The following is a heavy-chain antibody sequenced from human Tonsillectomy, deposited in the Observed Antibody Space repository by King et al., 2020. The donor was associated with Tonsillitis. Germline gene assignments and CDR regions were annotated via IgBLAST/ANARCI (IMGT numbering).Heavy chain of an antibody. CDR3: AKTAYFDGRGYYPPAPDF. CDR2: ISGSGGST. CDR1: GFTFSSYA. V-gene: IGHV3-23*01. Sequence: VHLLESGGGLGQPGGSLRLSCVASGFTFSSYAMSWVRQAPGKGLEWVSVISGSGGSTYYADSVKGRFTISRDNSKNKLYLQMNSLRADDTAVYYCAKTAYFDGRGYYPPAPDFWGQGTLLTVSS. J-gene: IGHJ4*02. D-gene: IGHD3-22*01.